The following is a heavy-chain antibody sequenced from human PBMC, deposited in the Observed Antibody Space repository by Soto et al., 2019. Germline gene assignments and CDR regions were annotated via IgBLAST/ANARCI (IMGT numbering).Heavy chain of an antibody. CDR3: ARDLRTLYGMDV. Sequence: PGGSLRLSCAASGFTFDDHAMHWVRQAPGKGLEWVSVIYSGGSTYYADSVKGRFTISRDNSKNTLYLQMNSLRAEDTAVYYCARDLRTLYGMDVWGQGTTVTVS. V-gene: IGHV3-53*01. CDR2: IYSGGST. CDR1: GFTFDDHA. J-gene: IGHJ6*02.